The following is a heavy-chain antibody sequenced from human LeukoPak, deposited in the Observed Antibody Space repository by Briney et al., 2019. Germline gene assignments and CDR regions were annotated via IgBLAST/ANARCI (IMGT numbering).Heavy chain of an antibody. J-gene: IGHJ5*02. V-gene: IGHV1-69-2*01. D-gene: IGHD3-22*01. CDR2: VDPEDGET. CDR3: ATDLSHSSGYDNNWLDP. Sequence: ASVKVSCKVSGYTFTDYYMHWVQQAPGKGLEWMGLVDPEDGETIYAEKFQGRVTITADTSTDTAYMELSSLRSEDTAVYYCATDLSHSSGYDNNWLDPWGQGTLVTVSS. CDR1: GYTFTDYY.